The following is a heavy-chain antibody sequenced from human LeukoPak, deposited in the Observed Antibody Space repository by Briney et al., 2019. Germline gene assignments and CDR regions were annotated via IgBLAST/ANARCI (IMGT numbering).Heavy chain of an antibody. CDR3: ARGLSTMVRDYYAFDI. V-gene: IGHV4-59*01. J-gene: IGHJ3*02. Sequence: SETLSLTCTVSGGSISSYYWSWIRQPPGKGLEGIGYIYYSGSTNYNPSLKSRVTISVDTSKNQFSLKPSSVTAADTAVYYCARGLSTMVRDYYAFDIWGQGTMVTVSS. CDR2: IYYSGST. D-gene: IGHD3-10*01. CDR1: GGSISSYY.